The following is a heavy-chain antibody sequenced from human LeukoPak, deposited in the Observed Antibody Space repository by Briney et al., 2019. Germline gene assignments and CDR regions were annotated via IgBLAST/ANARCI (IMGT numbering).Heavy chain of an antibody. CDR2: MNPNSGNT. J-gene: IGHJ5*02. Sequence: ASVKVSCTASGYTFTSYDINWVRQATGQGLEWMGWMNPNSGNTGYAQKFQGRVTMTRNTSISTAYMELSSLRSEDTAVYYCARGASYYDSSGYYYAWFDPWGQGTLVTVSS. CDR1: GYTFTSYD. D-gene: IGHD3-22*01. V-gene: IGHV1-8*01. CDR3: ARGASYYDSSGYYYAWFDP.